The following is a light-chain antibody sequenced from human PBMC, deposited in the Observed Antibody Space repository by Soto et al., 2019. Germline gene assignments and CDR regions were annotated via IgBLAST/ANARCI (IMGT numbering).Light chain of an antibody. CDR3: QQYETFSGT. J-gene: IGKJ1*01. Sequence: DIQMTQSPSTLTASVGDTVTVTCRASQSVSGWLAWYQQKPGEAPKRLIYDASALPRGVPSRFSGSGSRTKFTLTTASLQPDDFATYYYQQYETFSGTFGPGTKVEI. CDR2: DAS. CDR1: QSVSGW. V-gene: IGKV1-5*01.